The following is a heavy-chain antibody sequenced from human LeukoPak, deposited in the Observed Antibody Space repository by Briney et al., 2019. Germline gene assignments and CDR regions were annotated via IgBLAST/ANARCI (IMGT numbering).Heavy chain of an antibody. CDR3: TRDPAYGSYYYGMDV. CDR1: GFTFSSYS. D-gene: IGHD3-10*01. Sequence: GGSLRLSCAASGFTFSSYSLNWVRQAPGKGLQWVSSISSSSGYIYYADSVKGRFTISRDNAKNSLYLQMNSLRAEDTAVYYCTRDPAYGSYYYGMDVWGQGTTVTVSS. CDR2: ISSSSGYI. J-gene: IGHJ6*02. V-gene: IGHV3-21*01.